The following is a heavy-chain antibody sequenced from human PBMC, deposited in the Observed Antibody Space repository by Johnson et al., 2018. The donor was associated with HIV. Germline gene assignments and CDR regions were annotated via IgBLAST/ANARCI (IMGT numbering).Heavy chain of an antibody. CDR3: ARGKGAAVGLDALDI. V-gene: IGHV3-20*04. CDR2: INWNGGST. Sequence: VQLVESGGRVVRPGGSLRLSCAASGFTFEDYGMSWVREAPGKGLEWVSGINWNGGSTGYVDSVKGRFTISRDNARNSLYLQMNSLRAEDTALYYCARGKGAAVGLDALDIWGQGTMVTVSS. D-gene: IGHD6-13*01. CDR1: GFTFEDYG. J-gene: IGHJ3*02.